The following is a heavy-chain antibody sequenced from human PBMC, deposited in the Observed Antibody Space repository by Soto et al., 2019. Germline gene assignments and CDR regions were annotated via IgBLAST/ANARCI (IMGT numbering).Heavy chain of an antibody. CDR3: VRTHYYYYYMDV. Sequence: PGGSLRLSCAASGFTFSSYAMSWVRQAPGKGLEWVSAISGSGGSTYYADSVKGRFTISRDNPKNTLYLQMNSLRAEDTAVYYSVRTHYYYYYMDVWGKGTTVTVSS. V-gene: IGHV3-23*01. CDR2: ISGSGGST. J-gene: IGHJ6*03. CDR1: GFTFSSYA. D-gene: IGHD3-3*01.